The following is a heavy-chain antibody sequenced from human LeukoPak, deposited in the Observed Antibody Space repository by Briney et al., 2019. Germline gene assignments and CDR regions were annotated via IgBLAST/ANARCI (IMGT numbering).Heavy chain of an antibody. J-gene: IGHJ4*02. Sequence: ASVRVSCKASGYPFSAHFLNWVRQAPVQGLEWMGNIDTTTGNPRYAQDFTGRFVFSLDTSVSTAYLQITSLKADDTAAYYCVRGTPTPGMDYWGQGTQLTVSS. CDR1: GYPFSAHF. V-gene: IGHV7-4-1*02. D-gene: IGHD3-10*01. CDR2: IDTTTGNP. CDR3: VRGTPTPGMDY.